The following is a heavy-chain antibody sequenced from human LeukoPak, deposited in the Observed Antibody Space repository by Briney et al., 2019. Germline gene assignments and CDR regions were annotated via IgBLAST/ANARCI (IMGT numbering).Heavy chain of an antibody. CDR1: GSSISSHY. CDR3: ASGRWRYYFDY. V-gene: IGHV4-59*11. D-gene: IGHD5-24*01. CDR2: IYYSGST. J-gene: IGHJ4*02. Sequence: SETLSLTCTVSGSSISSHYWSWIRQPPGKGLEWIGYIYYSGSTNYNPSLKSRVTISVDTSKNQFSLKLSSVTAADTAVYYCASGRWRYYFDYWGQGTLVTVSS.